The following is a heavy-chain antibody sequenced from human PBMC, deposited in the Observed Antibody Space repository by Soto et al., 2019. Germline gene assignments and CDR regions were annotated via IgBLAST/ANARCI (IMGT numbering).Heavy chain of an antibody. J-gene: IGHJ6*02. D-gene: IGHD3-3*01. V-gene: IGHV7-4-1*01. Sequence: VKVSCQASGYTFTSYATNWVRQAPGQGLEWMGWINTNTGNPTYAQGFTARFVFSLVTSVSTPYLQICSLKAEDPAVYYCARDAAPPTYDLWSGYYNRYYYYRMDVWGQGTTVTVS. CDR1: GYTFTSYA. CDR3: ARDAAPPTYDLWSGYYNRYYYYRMDV. CDR2: INTNTGNP.